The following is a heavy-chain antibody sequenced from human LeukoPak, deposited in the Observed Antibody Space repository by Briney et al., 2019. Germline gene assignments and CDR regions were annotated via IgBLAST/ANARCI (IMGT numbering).Heavy chain of an antibody. CDR3: AKSHGYSYGFDY. CDR1: GFTFSDYA. CDR2: VAYDGSSK. D-gene: IGHD5-18*01. J-gene: IGHJ4*02. V-gene: IGHV3-30*04. Sequence: GGSLRLSCAASGFTFSDYALHWVRQAPGKGLEWVAFVAYDGSSKYYRDSVKGRFIISRDNSKNTLYLQMNSLRAEDTAVYYCAKSHGYSYGFDYWGQGTLVTVSS.